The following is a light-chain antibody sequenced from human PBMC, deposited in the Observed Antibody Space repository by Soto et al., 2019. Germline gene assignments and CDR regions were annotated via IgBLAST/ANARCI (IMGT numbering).Light chain of an antibody. Sequence: IVLTLSPHTLSLSPGATATLSCRASQSVSNTYLAWYQQKPGQAPRLLIYGASGRATAIPDRFSGSGSGTEFTLITNRLEPEDFALYYCQHYGTSIIFGQGTRLEIK. V-gene: IGKV3-20*01. CDR2: GAS. J-gene: IGKJ5*01. CDR3: QHYGTSII. CDR1: QSVSNTY.